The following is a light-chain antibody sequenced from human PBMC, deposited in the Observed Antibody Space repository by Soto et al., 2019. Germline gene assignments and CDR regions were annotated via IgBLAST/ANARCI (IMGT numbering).Light chain of an antibody. CDR3: QQRSNWPRT. CDR2: EAS. CDR1: QSVNNY. J-gene: IGKJ1*01. Sequence: EIVLIQSPAPLSLSPGERATLSFSPSQSVNNYLAWYQQKPGQVPRLLIYEASISATGISARFSGSGSGTDFTLTISSLECEDFALYFCQQRSNWPRTFGQGTKVDIK. V-gene: IGKV3-11*01.